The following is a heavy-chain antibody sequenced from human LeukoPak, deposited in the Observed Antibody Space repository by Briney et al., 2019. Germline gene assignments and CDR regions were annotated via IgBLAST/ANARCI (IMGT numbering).Heavy chain of an antibody. J-gene: IGHJ4*02. D-gene: IGHD6-19*01. Sequence: PGGSLRLSCAASGFSFNDAWMSWVRQAPGKGLEWVGRIKSKTDGGTTDYAAPVKGRFTISRDDSKNTLYLQMNGLTTEDTAVYFCMTDRQWLRDYWGQGTLVTVSS. V-gene: IGHV3-15*01. CDR3: MTDRQWLRDY. CDR1: GFSFNDAW. CDR2: IKSKTDGGTT.